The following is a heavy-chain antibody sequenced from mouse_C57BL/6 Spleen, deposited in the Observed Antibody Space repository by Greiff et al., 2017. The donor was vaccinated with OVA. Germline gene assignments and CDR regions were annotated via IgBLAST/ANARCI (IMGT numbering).Heavy chain of an antibody. CDR1: GYSFTGHF. J-gene: IGHJ4*01. CDR2: INPYNGDT. Sequence: EVQLQQSGPELVKPGDSVKISCKASGYSFTGHFMNWVMQSHGKSLEWIGRINPYNGDTFYNQKFKGKATLTVDKSSSTAHMELRSLTSEDSAVYYCARHYGNLDYYAMDYWGQGTSVTVSS. CDR3: ARHYGNLDYYAMDY. D-gene: IGHD2-1*01. V-gene: IGHV1-20*01.